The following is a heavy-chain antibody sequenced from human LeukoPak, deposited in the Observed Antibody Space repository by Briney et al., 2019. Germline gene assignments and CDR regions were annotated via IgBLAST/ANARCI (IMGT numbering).Heavy chain of an antibody. CDR2: ISSSSSYI. CDR1: GFTFSSYS. Sequence: PGGSLRLSCAASGFTFSSYSMNWVRQAPGKGLEWVSSISSSSSYIYYADSVKGRFTISRDNAKNSLYLQMNSLRAEDTAVYYCASCPNYYYYMDVWGKGTTVTVSS. J-gene: IGHJ6*03. V-gene: IGHV3-21*01. CDR3: ASCPNYYYYMDV.